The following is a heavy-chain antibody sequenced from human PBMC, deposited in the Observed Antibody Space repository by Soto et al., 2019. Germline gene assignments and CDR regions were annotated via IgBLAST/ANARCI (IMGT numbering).Heavy chain of an antibody. CDR2: ITSDTKTI. Sequence: EVRLVESGGALVQRGGSLTLSCAASGFRFSIYSMNWVRQAPGKGLEWSAYITSDTKTIKYAESVKSRFTISRDNAKNSVYLQMNNLSDEDTAVYYCARSVEGHFDYWGQGTVVTVSS. CDR1: GFRFSIYS. D-gene: IGHD6-19*01. CDR3: ARSVEGHFDY. V-gene: IGHV3-48*02. J-gene: IGHJ4*02.